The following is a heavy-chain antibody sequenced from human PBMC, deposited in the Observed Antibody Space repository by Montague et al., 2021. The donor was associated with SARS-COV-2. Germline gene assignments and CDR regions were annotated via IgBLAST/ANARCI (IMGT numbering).Heavy chain of an antibody. J-gene: IGHJ4*02. CDR2: IHHSGST. D-gene: IGHD6-13*01. Sequence: SETLSLTCTVSGGSINSFYWSWVRQSPGKRMEWIGYIHHSGSTKXNPSLHSRVTMSLDTSRNQLSLKLSFVTAADTAIYYCATQAGGFTSGSLDCWGQGTLVTVSS. CDR3: ATQAGGFTSGSLDC. V-gene: IGHV4-59*08. CDR1: GGSINSFY.